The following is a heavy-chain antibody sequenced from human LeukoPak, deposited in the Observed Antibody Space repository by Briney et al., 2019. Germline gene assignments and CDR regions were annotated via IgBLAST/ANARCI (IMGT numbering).Heavy chain of an antibody. Sequence: GGSLRLSCEASGFIFSTFPMHWVRQTPDKGLEWVAVISDDGRDIYYADSVKGRFTISRDNSKNTLYLQMNSLSPEDTAVVYCARVGRVSIYPSYMDVWGKGTTVTVSS. D-gene: IGHD6-6*01. J-gene: IGHJ6*03. CDR2: ISDDGRDI. CDR3: ARVGRVSIYPSYMDV. V-gene: IGHV3-30*04. CDR1: GFIFSTFP.